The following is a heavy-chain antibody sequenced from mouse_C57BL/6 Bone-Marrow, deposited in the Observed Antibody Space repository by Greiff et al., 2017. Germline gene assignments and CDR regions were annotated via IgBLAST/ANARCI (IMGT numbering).Heavy chain of an antibody. V-gene: IGHV5-4*03. CDR1: GFTFSSYA. CDR3: ARGGWLLQGYFDY. CDR2: ISDGGSYT. D-gene: IGHD2-3*01. Sequence: EVMLVESGGGLVKPGGSLKLSCAASGFTFSSYAMSWVRQTPEKRLEWVATISDGGSYTYYPDNVKGRFTISRDNAKNNLYLQMSHLKAEDTAMYYCARGGWLLQGYFDYWGQGTTLTVSS. J-gene: IGHJ2*01.